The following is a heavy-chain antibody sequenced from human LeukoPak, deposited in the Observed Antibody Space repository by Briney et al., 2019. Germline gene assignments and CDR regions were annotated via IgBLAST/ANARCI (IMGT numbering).Heavy chain of an antibody. CDR3: ARVEQWLVDYYYYYGMDV. CDR2: IKQDGSEK. V-gene: IGHV3-7*03. Sequence: GGSLRLSCAASGFTFSSYWMSWVRQAPGKGLEWVANIKQDGSEKYYVDSVKGRFTISRDNAKNSLYLQMNSLRAEDTAAYYCARVEQWLVDYYYYYGMDVWGKGTTVTVSS. CDR1: GFTFSSYW. J-gene: IGHJ6*04. D-gene: IGHD6-19*01.